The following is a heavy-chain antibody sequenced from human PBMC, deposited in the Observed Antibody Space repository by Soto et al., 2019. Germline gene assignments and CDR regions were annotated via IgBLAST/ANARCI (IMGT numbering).Heavy chain of an antibody. CDR3: ARDPKGRSSFYYYYGMDV. V-gene: IGHV6-1*01. J-gene: IGHJ6*02. Sequence: SQTVKLPCAISGGSVSSNSHAWNRITQSPSRGLEWLGRAYYRPKGYKDYAVSVNSRITINPAASKNQFSVQLNSVTPEDTAVYYCARDPKGRSSFYYYYGMDVWGQGTTVTGSS. CDR2: AYYRPKGYK. CDR1: GGSVSSNSHA. D-gene: IGHD6-6*01.